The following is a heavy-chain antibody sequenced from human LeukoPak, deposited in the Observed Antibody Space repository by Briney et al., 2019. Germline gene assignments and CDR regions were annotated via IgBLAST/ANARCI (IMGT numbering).Heavy chain of an antibody. CDR3: ARQGWLQLNAFDI. D-gene: IGHD5-12*01. V-gene: IGHV4-59*08. J-gene: IGHJ3*02. CDR2: IYYSGST. CDR1: GGSISSYY. Sequence: SETLSLTCTVSGGSISSYYWSWIRQPPGKGLEWIGYIYYSGSTNYNPSLKSRVTISVDTSKNQFSLKLSSVTAADTAVYYCARQGWLQLNAFDIWGQGTMVTVSS.